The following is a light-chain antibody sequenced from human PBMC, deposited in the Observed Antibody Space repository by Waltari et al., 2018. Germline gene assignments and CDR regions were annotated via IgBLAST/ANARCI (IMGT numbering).Light chain of an antibody. CDR1: QGISSY. Sequence: DIQLTQSPSFLSASVADRVTITCLASQGISSYLVWYQQKPGKAPNLLIYAASTLESGVPSRFSGSGSGTEFTLTISSLQPEDFATYYCQQLNSYPITFGQGTRLEIK. V-gene: IGKV1-9*01. CDR3: QQLNSYPIT. J-gene: IGKJ5*01. CDR2: AAS.